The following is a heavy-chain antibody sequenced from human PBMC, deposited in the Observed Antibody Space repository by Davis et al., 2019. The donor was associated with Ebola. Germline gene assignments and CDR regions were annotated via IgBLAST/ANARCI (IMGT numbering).Heavy chain of an antibody. J-gene: IGHJ2*01. CDR1: GFTFRNYH. CDR3: AGSMGAYYYDSGGQDCYFDL. V-gene: IGHV3-48*02. D-gene: IGHD3-22*01. CDR2: ISDSSGII. Sequence: PGGSLRLSCVGSGFTFRNYHMNWVRQAPGKGLEWVSYISDSSGIIYYADSAKGRFTISRDNAKNSLYPQMNSLRDEDMAVYYCAGSMGAYYYDSGGQDCYFDLWGRGTLVTVSS.